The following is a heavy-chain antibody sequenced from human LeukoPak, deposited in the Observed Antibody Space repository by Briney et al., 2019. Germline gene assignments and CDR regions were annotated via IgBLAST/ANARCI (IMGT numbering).Heavy chain of an antibody. CDR2: INHNGST. Sequence: PSETLSLTCAVYGGSFSGYYWSWIRQPPGKGLEWIGEINHNGSTNYNPSLKSRVTISVDTSKNQFSLKLSSVTAADTAVYYCARVPRGGLAAAKGMDVWGQGTTVTVSS. V-gene: IGHV4-34*01. D-gene: IGHD6-13*01. CDR1: GGSFSGYY. CDR3: ARVPRGGLAAAKGMDV. J-gene: IGHJ6*02.